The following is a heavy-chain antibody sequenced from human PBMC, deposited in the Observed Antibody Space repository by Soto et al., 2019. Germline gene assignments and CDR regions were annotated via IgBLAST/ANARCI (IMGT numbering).Heavy chain of an antibody. J-gene: IGHJ4*02. Sequence: PGGSLRLSCAASGFPFSSYGMHWVRQAPGKGLEWVAVISYDGNNKYYADSVKGRFTISRDISKNTLYLQMNSLRAEDTAVYYCARDRLYREDSSGYYSLNYWGQGTPVTVSS. D-gene: IGHD3-22*01. V-gene: IGHV3-30*03. CDR2: ISYDGNNK. CDR3: ARDRLYREDSSGYYSLNY. CDR1: GFPFSSYG.